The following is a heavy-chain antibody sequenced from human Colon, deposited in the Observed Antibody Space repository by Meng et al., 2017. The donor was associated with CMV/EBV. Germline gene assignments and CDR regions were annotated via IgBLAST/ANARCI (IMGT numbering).Heavy chain of an antibody. V-gene: IGHV3-30*02. CDR1: GFILRLYD. Sequence: GGSLRLSCGTSGFILRLYDIHWVRQAPGKGLEWVAYTRYDGNFESYVDSVKGRYTISRDKSKSTVYLQMKSLRGEDTAVYYCVKGREGHNSYSFDLWGQGTPVTVSS. J-gene: IGHJ4*02. D-gene: IGHD5-24*01. CDR2: TRYDGNFE. CDR3: VKGREGHNSYSFDL.